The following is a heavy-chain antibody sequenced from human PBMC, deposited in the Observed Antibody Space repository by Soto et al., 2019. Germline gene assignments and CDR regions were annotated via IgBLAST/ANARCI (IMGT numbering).Heavy chain of an antibody. J-gene: IGHJ4*02. CDR3: ARDRAEDY. CDR1: GFTFSSYS. Sequence: VQLVKSGGGLVQPGGSLRLSCAATGFTFSSYSMNWVRQAPGKGLEWISYISGSSSTIYYADSVEGRFTISRDNAKNSLYLQMSGLRAEDTSVYYCARDRAEDYWGQGTLVTVSS. V-gene: IGHV3-48*01. CDR2: ISGSSSTI.